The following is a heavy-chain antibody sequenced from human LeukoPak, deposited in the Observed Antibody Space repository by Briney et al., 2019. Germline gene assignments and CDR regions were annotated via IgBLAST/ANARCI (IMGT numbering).Heavy chain of an antibody. Sequence: ASVNVSCRASGYTFTGYYMHWVRQAPGQGLEWMGWINPNSGGTNYAQKFQGRVTMTRDTSISTAYMELSRLRSDDTAVYYCAATDRIQLWLKSADFDYWGQGTLVTVSS. D-gene: IGHD5-18*01. CDR1: GYTFTGYY. CDR2: INPNSGGT. J-gene: IGHJ4*02. CDR3: AATDRIQLWLKSADFDY. V-gene: IGHV1-2*02.